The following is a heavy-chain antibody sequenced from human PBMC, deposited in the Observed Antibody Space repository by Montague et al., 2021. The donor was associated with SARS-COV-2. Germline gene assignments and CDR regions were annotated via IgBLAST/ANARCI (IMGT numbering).Heavy chain of an antibody. CDR2: ISSSGGGSTK. J-gene: IGHJ6*02. D-gene: IGHD2-21*01. V-gene: IGHV3-48*03. Sequence: SLRLSCAASGFIFSSYEMNWVRQAPGKGLEWISYISSSGGGSTKDYTXSVKGRFTISRDNAKNSLYLQMNSLRVEDTAIYYCARDRDWDDWCGMDVWGQGTTATVSS. CDR3: ARDRDWDDWCGMDV. CDR1: GFIFSSYE.